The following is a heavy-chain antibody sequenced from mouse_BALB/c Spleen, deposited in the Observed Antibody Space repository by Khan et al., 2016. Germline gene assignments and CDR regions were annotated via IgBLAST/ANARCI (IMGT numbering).Heavy chain of an antibody. CDR1: GFDFSRYW. D-gene: IGHD1-2*01. Sequence: EVKLLESGGGLVQPGGSLKLSCVASGFDFSRYWMSWVRQAPGKGLEWIGEINPDSSTINYTPSLKDKFIISSANAKNTLYLQMSKVRSEDTALYYLARLHYYGRFAYWGQGTLVTVSA. J-gene: IGHJ3*01. CDR2: INPDSSTI. V-gene: IGHV4-1*02. CDR3: ARLHYYGRFAY.